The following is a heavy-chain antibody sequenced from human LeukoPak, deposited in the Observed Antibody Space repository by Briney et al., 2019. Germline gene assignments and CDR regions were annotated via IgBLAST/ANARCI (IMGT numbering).Heavy chain of an antibody. CDR2: INPSGGST. V-gene: IGHV1-46*01. CDR1: GYTFTSYY. CDR3: ARDGWELLLSVANWFDP. J-gene: IGHJ5*02. D-gene: IGHD2-15*01. Sequence: ASVKVSCKASGYTFTSYYMHWVRQAPGQGLEWMGIINPSGGSTSYAQKFQGRVTMTRDMSTSTVYMELSSLRSEDTAVYYCARDGWELLLSVANWFDPWGQGTLVTVSS.